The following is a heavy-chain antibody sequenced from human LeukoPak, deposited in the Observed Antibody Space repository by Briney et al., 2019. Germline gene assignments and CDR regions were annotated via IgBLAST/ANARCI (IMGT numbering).Heavy chain of an antibody. CDR2: TRDDGSKN. CDR1: GFTFRSYG. D-gene: IGHD2-15*01. CDR3: TNGDCRGGRCSSGAY. Sequence: GGSPRLSCAASGFTFRSYGMHWVRQAPGKGLEWVAYTRDDGSKNWYGDSVKGRFTISRDNPKNTLYLQMKSLRGEDTAVYYCTNGDCRGGRCSSGAYWGQGTLVTVSS. J-gene: IGHJ4*02. V-gene: IGHV3-30*02.